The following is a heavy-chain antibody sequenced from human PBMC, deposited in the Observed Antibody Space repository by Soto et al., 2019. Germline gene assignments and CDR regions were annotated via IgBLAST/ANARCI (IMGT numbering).Heavy chain of an antibody. CDR1: GGSISSGDYY. CDR3: ARDQQQPVHDDYYYYGMDV. Sequence: PSETLSLTCTVSGGSISSGDYYWSWIRQPPGKGLEWIGYIYYSGSTYYNPSLKSRVTISVDTAKNQFSRKLSSVTAADTAVYYCARDQQQPVHDDYYYYGMDVWGQGTTVTVSS. V-gene: IGHV4-30-4*01. CDR2: IYYSGST. J-gene: IGHJ6*02. D-gene: IGHD6-13*01.